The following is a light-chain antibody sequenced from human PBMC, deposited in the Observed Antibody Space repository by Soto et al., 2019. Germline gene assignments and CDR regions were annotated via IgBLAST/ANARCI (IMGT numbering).Light chain of an antibody. CDR2: GSS. CDR1: QGFGNY. J-gene: IGKJ4*01. Sequence: EIVLTQSPGTLSLSPGQRATLSCRASQGFGNYLAWYQQKPGQAPRLLIHGSSKRAIDIPDRFSASGSETDSTLTISRLEPEDCAVYYCQQYGTSPLTFGGGTRVEIK. CDR3: QQYGTSPLT. V-gene: IGKV3-20*01.